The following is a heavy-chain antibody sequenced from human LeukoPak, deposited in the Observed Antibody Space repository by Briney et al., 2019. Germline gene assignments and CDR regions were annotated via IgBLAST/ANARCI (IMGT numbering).Heavy chain of an antibody. CDR1: GGSISDYY. V-gene: IGHV4-59*12. D-gene: IGHD1-26*01. Sequence: PSETLSLTCTVSGGSISDYYWSWIRQPPGKGLEWIGYFSNSGTNNYNPSLKGRVTMSLDKSKNHLSLNLTSVTAADTAVYYCSRESGAFSPFGYWGQGTLVTVSS. CDR3: SRESGAFSPFGY. CDR2: FSNSGTN. J-gene: IGHJ4*02.